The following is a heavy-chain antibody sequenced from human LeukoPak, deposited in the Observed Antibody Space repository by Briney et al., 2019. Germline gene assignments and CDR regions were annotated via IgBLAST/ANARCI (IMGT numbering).Heavy chain of an antibody. CDR3: AREGTEPNIAAAVSAFDI. CDR1: GFTFSSCS. D-gene: IGHD6-13*01. J-gene: IGHJ3*02. V-gene: IGHV3-21*01. CDR2: ISSSSSYI. Sequence: GGSPRLSCAASGFTFSSCSMNWVRQAPGKGLEWVASISSSSSYIYYADSVKGRFTISRDNAKNSLYLQMNSLRAEDTAVYYCAREGTEPNIAAAVSAFDIWGQGTMVTVSS.